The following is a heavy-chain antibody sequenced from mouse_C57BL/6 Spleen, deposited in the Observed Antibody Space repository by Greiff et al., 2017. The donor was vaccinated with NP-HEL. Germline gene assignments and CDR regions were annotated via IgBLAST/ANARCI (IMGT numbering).Heavy chain of an antibody. CDR2: IDPSDRET. D-gene: IGHD1-1*01. CDR3: ARRDYGSSPYFDY. Sequence: QVQLQQPGAELVRPGSSVKLSCKASGYTFTSYWMHWVKQRPIQGLEWIGNIDPSDRETHYNQKFKDKATLTVDKSSSTAYMQLSSLTSEDSAVYYCARRDYGSSPYFDYWGQGTTLTVSS. J-gene: IGHJ2*01. CDR1: GYTFTSYW. V-gene: IGHV1-52*01.